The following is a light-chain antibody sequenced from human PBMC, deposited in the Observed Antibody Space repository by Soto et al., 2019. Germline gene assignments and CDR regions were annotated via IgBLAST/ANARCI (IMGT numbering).Light chain of an antibody. Sequence: QSVLTQPPSASGTPGQRVTISCSGSSSNIGSNYVYWYQQLPGTDPKLLIYRNNPRPSGVPDRFSGSKSGTSASLAISGIRSEDEADYYCAAWDDSLSGGVFGGGTKVTVL. CDR1: SSNIGSNY. V-gene: IGLV1-47*01. CDR3: AAWDDSLSGGV. J-gene: IGLJ2*01. CDR2: RNN.